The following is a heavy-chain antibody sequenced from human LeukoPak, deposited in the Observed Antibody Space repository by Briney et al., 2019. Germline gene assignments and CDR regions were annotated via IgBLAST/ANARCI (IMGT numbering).Heavy chain of an antibody. Sequence: AGGSPRLSCAASGFTFSSYAMTWVRQPPGKGLEWVSAIGSGGDAKYADSVKGRFAISRDNSKKTLYLQMNSLKTEDTAVYYCTTDPPVGYSSSWYWAGDYYYGMDVWGQGTTVTVSS. CDR1: GFTFSSYA. CDR3: TTDPPVGYSSSWYWAGDYYYGMDV. J-gene: IGHJ6*02. CDR2: IGSGGDA. V-gene: IGHV3-23*01. D-gene: IGHD6-13*01.